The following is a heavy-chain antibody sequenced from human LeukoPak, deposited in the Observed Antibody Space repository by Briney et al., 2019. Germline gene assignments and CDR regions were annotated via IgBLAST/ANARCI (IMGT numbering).Heavy chain of an antibody. V-gene: IGHV3-30*04. CDR1: GFTFSSYA. CDR3: ARGTNSNPPGMDV. Sequence: GGSLRLSCAASGFTFSSYAMHWVRQAPGKGLEWVAVISYDGSNKYYADSVKGRFTISRDNSKNTLYLQMNSLRAEDTAVYYCARGTNSNPPGMDVWGQGTTVTVSS. CDR2: ISYDGSNK. D-gene: IGHD4-11*01. J-gene: IGHJ6*02.